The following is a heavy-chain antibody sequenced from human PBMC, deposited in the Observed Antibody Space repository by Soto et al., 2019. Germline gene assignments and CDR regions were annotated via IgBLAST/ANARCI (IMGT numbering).Heavy chain of an antibody. CDR1: GGSISSGGYS. Sequence: QLQLQESGSGLVKPSQTLSLTCAVSGGSISSGGYSWSWIRQPPGKGLEWIGYIYHSGSTYNNPSLKSRVTXXVXRXXNQFSLQLSSVTAADTAVYYCARRDELTALGAFDIWGQGTMVTVSS. CDR3: ARRDELTALGAFDI. V-gene: IGHV4-30-2*01. D-gene: IGHD1-7*01. CDR2: IYHSGST. J-gene: IGHJ3*02.